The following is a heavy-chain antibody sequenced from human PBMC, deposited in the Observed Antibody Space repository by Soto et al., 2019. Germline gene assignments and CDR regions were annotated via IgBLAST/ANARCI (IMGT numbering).Heavy chain of an antibody. V-gene: IGHV1-69*06. J-gene: IGHJ2*01. CDR2: IIPLFGRS. CDR1: GGSFSSHA. CDR3: ARSDYGGRRDYWYFDL. Sequence: QVQLMQSGAEVRKPGSSVKVSCRASGGSFSSHAISWVRQAPGQGLEWMGGIIPLFGRSNYAQKFQGRVTITADTITGTAYMELNSARSEDSAVYYCARSDYGGRRDYWYFDLWGRGTLVTVSS. D-gene: IGHD4-17*01.